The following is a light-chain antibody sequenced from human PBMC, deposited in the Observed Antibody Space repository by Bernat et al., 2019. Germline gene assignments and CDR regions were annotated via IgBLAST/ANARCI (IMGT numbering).Light chain of an antibody. CDR2: DAS. J-gene: IGKJ2*01. CDR3: QQRSNWQGYT. Sequence: EIVLTQSPATLSLSPGERATLSCRASQSVSSYLAWYQQKPGQAPRLLIYDASNGATGIPARFSGSGSGTDFTLTISSLEPEDFAVYYCQQRSNWQGYTFGQGTKLEIK. V-gene: IGKV3-11*01. CDR1: QSVSSY.